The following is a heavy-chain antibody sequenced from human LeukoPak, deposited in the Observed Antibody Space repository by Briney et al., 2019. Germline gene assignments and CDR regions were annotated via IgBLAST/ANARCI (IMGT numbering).Heavy chain of an antibody. CDR3: ARVVPGMGAFDI. V-gene: IGHV1-18*01. D-gene: IGHD6-13*01. J-gene: IGHJ3*02. CDR2: ISAYNGNT. CDR1: GYTFTTYG. Sequence: ASVKVSCKASGYTFTTYGISWVRQAPGQGLEWMGWISAYNGNTNYAQKFQGGVTMTTDTSTSTAYMELRSLRSDDTAVYYCARVVPGMGAFDIWGQGTMVTVSS.